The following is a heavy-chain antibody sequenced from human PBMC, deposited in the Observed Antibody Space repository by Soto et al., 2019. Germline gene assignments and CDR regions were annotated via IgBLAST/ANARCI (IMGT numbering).Heavy chain of an antibody. CDR2: ISGSGGST. D-gene: IGHD3-3*01. V-gene: IGHV3-23*01. CDR1: GFTFSSYA. Sequence: EVQLLESGGGLVQPGGSLRLSCAASGFTFSSYAMSWVRQAPGKGLEWVSAISGSGGSTYYADSVKGLFTISRDNSKNTLYLQMNSLRAEDTAVYYCAKDDYDFPFPGGYWGQGTLVTVSS. J-gene: IGHJ4*02. CDR3: AKDDYDFPFPGGY.